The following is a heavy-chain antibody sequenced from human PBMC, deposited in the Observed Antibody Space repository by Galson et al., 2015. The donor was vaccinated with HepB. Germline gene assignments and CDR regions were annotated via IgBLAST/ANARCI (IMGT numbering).Heavy chain of an antibody. J-gene: IGHJ4*02. CDR3: AREHDYIWGSYRSYFDY. V-gene: IGHV1-2*06. Sequence: SVKVSCKASGYTFTGYYMHWVRQAPGQGLEWMGRINPNSGGTNYAQKFQGRVTMTRDTSISTAYMELSRLRSDDTAVYYCAREHDYIWGSYRSYFDYWGQGTLVTVSS. CDR2: INPNSGGT. D-gene: IGHD3-16*02. CDR1: GYTFTGYY.